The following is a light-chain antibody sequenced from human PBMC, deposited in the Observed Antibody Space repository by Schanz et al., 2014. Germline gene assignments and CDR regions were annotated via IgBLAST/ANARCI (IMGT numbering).Light chain of an antibody. CDR2: GNS. J-gene: IGLJ2*01. CDR1: SSNIGAGYD. CDR3: SSHSTISTVV. Sequence: QSVLTQPPSVSGAPGQRVTISCTGSSSNIGAGYDVHWYQQLPGTAPKLLIYGNSNRPSGVPDRFSGSKSGTSASLAITGLQAEDEADYYCSSHSTISTVVFGGGTKLTVL. V-gene: IGLV1-40*01.